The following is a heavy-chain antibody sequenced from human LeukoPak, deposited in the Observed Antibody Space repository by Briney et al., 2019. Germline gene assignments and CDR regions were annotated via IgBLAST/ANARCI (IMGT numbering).Heavy chain of an antibody. J-gene: IGHJ4*02. D-gene: IGHD1-1*01. V-gene: IGHV3-11*04. Sequence: GGSLRLSCAASEFTFSDYYMSWIRQAPGKGLEWVSYISSSGSTIYYADSVKGRFTISRDNSKNTLYLQMNSLRAEDTAVYYCARAAPRNDADFDYWGQGTLVTVSS. CDR2: ISSSGSTI. CDR3: ARAAPRNDADFDY. CDR1: EFTFSDYY.